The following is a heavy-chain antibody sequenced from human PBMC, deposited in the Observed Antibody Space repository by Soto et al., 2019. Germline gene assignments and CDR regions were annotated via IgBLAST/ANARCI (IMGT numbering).Heavy chain of an antibody. CDR2: IWYDGSNK. CDR3: ARGDEYYGSGGDRYYYYGMDV. D-gene: IGHD3-10*01. J-gene: IGHJ6*02. CDR1: GFTFSSYG. Sequence: QVQLVESGGGVVQPGRSLRLSCAASGFTFSSYGMHWVRQAPGKGLEWVAVIWYDGSNKYYADSVKGRFTISRDNSKNPRYRQMNSLRAEDTAVYYCARGDEYYGSGGDRYYYYGMDVWGQGTTVTVSS. V-gene: IGHV3-33*01.